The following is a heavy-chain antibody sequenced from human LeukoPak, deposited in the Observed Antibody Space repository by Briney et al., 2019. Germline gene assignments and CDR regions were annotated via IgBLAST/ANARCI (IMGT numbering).Heavy chain of an antibody. CDR2: ISGSGSST. Sequence: QSGGSLRLSCAASGFCFNNYPMDWVRQFPGGGLEWVSAISGSGSSTSYIDSVKGRFIISRDNSKDTLYLQMNSLRAEDTAVYYCARDRRYCSSTSCQFDYWGQGTLVTVSS. V-gene: IGHV3-23*01. CDR1: GFCFNNYP. CDR3: ARDRRYCSSTSCQFDY. J-gene: IGHJ4*02. D-gene: IGHD2-2*01.